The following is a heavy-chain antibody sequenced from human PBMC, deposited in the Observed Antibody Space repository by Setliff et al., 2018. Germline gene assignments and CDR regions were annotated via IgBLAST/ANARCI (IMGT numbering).Heavy chain of an antibody. Sequence: SETLSLPCTVSGDSISTNSYYWGWIRQPPGKGLEWIGSISSSGSTYYNPPLKRQVTISVDTSRNQFSLKLYSVTAADTAMYYCVRDRYGRNSDGSGVYNWFDSWGQGILVTVSS. J-gene: IGHJ5*01. D-gene: IGHD2-15*01. CDR2: ISSSGST. CDR3: VRDRYGRNSDGSGVYNWFDS. CDR1: GDSISTNSYY. V-gene: IGHV4-39*02.